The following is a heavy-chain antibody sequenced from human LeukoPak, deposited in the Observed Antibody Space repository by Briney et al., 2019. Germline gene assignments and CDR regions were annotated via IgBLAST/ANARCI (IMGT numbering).Heavy chain of an antibody. J-gene: IGHJ3*02. CDR1: GGSISSGGYS. Sequence: PSETLSLTCAVSGGSISSGGYSWSWIRQPPGKGLEWIGYIYHSGSTSYNPSVKSRVTISVDTSKNQFSLKLTSVTAADTAMYYCARDHGRSYNYGSDALDIWGQGTLVIVSA. CDR2: IYHSGST. D-gene: IGHD5-18*01. V-gene: IGHV4-30-2*01. CDR3: ARDHGRSYNYGSDALDI.